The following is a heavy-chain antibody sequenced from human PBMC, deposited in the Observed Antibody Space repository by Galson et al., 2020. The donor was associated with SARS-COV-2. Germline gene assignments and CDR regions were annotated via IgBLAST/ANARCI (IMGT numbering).Heavy chain of an antibody. CDR2: IYHSGST. Sequence: ETSETLSLTCAVSGGSISSGGYSWSWIRQPPGKGLEWIGYIYHSGSTYYNPSHKSRVTISVDRSKNQFSLKLSSVTAADTAVYYCARGTYDSSGHIRDAFDIWGQGTMVTVSS. CDR1: GGSISSGGYS. V-gene: IGHV4-30-2*01. D-gene: IGHD3-22*01. J-gene: IGHJ3*02. CDR3: ARGTYDSSGHIRDAFDI.